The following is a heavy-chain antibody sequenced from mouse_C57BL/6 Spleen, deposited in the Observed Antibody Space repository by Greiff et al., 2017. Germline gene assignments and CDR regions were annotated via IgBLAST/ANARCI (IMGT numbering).Heavy chain of an antibody. V-gene: IGHV3-6*01. D-gene: IGHD1-1*01. CDR1: GYSITSGYY. Sequence: EVKLMESGPGLVKPSQSLSLTCSVTGYSITSGYYWNWIRQFPGNKLEWMGYISYDGSNNYNPSLKNRISITRDTSKNQFFLKLNSVTTEDTATYYCARQDYGSSPSYFDVWGTGTTVTVSS. CDR2: ISYDGSN. J-gene: IGHJ1*03. CDR3: ARQDYGSSPSYFDV.